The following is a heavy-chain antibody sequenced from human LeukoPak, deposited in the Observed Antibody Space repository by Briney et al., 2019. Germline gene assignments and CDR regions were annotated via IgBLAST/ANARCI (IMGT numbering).Heavy chain of an antibody. CDR3: AKVRTYFYHGLDV. J-gene: IGHJ6*02. V-gene: IGHV3-23*01. Sequence: GSLGPSCAASGINFSTWAMSWVRQAPGKGVGWGSGISGTTSGTYYADSVKGRFTISRDNSKNTLFLQVNSLRAEDTAVYYCAKVRTYFYHGLDVWGQGTTVTVSS. CDR2: ISGTTSGT. D-gene: IGHD1-14*01. CDR1: GINFSTWA.